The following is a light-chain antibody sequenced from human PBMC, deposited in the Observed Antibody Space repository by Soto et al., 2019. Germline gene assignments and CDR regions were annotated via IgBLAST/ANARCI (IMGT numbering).Light chain of an antibody. CDR3: AAWDDSLNAL. CDR1: FSNIGDNA. V-gene: IGLV1-44*01. CDR2: LND. J-gene: IGLJ1*01. Sequence: VLTQPPSLSATPGQRVNISCSGSFSNIGDNAVNWYQQLPGAAPKLLIYLNDQRPSGVPDRFSGSKSGTSAFLAISGLQSEDEADYYCAAWDDSLNALFGNGTKVTVL.